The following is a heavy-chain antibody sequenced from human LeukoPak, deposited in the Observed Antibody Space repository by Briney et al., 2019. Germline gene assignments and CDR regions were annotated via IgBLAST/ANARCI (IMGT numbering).Heavy chain of an antibody. J-gene: IGHJ5*02. CDR3: ASLLFTIFGVDPGWFDP. CDR2: INHSGST. CDR1: GGSFSSYY. Sequence: SETLSLTCAVYGGSFSSYYWSWIRQPPGKGLEWIGEINHSGSTNYNPSLKSRVTISVDTSKNQFSLKLSSVTAADTAVYYCASLLFTIFGVDPGWFDPWGQGTLVTVSS. D-gene: IGHD3-3*01. V-gene: IGHV4-34*01.